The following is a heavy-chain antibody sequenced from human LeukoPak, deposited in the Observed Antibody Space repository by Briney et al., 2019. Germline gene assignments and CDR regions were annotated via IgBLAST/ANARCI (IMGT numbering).Heavy chain of an antibody. CDR1: GGSISSGSYY. J-gene: IGHJ4*02. CDR3: AREIDYGGNSDY. D-gene: IGHD4-23*01. CDR2: IYTSGST. Sequence: PSQTLSLTCTVSGGSISSGSYYWSWLRQPAGKGLEWIGRIYTSGSTNYNPSLKSRVTISVDTSKNQFSLKLSSVTAADTAVYYCAREIDYGGNSDYWGQGTLVTVSS. V-gene: IGHV4-61*02.